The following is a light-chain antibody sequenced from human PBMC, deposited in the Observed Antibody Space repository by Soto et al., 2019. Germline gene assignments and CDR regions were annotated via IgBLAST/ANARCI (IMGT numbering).Light chain of an antibody. Sequence: QPVLTQPPSASGTPGQRVTISCSGSSSNIGSKYVYWYQQLPGTAPNLLMYRNNQRPSGVPDRFSGSKSGTSASLAISGLRSEDEAHYYCAAWDDSVGGPAFGGGTKLTVL. CDR3: AAWDDSVGGPA. CDR1: SSNIGSKY. V-gene: IGLV1-47*01. CDR2: RNN. J-gene: IGLJ2*01.